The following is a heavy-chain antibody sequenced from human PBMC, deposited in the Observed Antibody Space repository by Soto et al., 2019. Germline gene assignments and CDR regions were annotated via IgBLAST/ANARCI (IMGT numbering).Heavy chain of an antibody. D-gene: IGHD3-22*01. CDR3: ASFSRMADGYY. J-gene: IGHJ4*02. CDR1: GFIFSSYA. Sequence: EVHLVESGGGLVQPGGSLRLSCAASGFIFSSYAINWVRQAPGKGLEWVSYISGSGTNIYHADSVKGRFTISRDYAKSSLYLQLNSLRAEDTAMYYWASFSRMADGYYWGQGTLCTVSS. V-gene: IGHV3-48*01. CDR2: ISGSGTNI.